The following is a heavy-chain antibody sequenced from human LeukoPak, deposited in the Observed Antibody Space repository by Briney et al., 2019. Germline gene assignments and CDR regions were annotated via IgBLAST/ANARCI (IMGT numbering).Heavy chain of an antibody. Sequence: GGSLRLSCAASGFTLSSFWMTWVRQAPGKGLEWVANIRQDGNEKFYVDSVKGRFTISRDNAKNSVYLQLSSLRAEDTAVYYCASSPLGDFWSGYYFDAFDIWGQGTMVTVSS. V-gene: IGHV3-7*01. J-gene: IGHJ3*02. CDR2: IRQDGNEK. CDR1: GFTLSSFW. D-gene: IGHD3-3*01. CDR3: ASSPLGDFWSGYYFDAFDI.